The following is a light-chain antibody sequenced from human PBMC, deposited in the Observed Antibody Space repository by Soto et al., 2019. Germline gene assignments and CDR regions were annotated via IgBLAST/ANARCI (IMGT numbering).Light chain of an antibody. V-gene: IGKV3-20*01. J-gene: IGKJ4*01. CDR2: DAS. CDR1: QSVSSSY. Sequence: ERVLTQSPVTLSLSPRERATLSCRASQSVSSSYLAWYQQKPGQAPRLLIYDASSRATGIPDRFSGSGSGTDFTLTISRLEPEDFAVYYCHQYDNSPLTFGGGTKVDIK. CDR3: HQYDNSPLT.